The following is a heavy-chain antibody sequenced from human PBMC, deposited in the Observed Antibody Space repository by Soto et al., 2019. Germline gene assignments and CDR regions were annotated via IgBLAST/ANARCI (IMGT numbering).Heavy chain of an antibody. CDR3: AREVRSRPVVIISWFDP. D-gene: IGHD3-3*01. V-gene: IGHV3-48*01. CDR1: GFTFSSYS. CDR2: ISSSSSTI. Sequence: EVQLVESGGGLVQPGGSLRLSCAASGFTFSSYSMNWVRQAPGKGLEWVSYISSSSSTIYYADSVKGRFTISRDNAKNSLYLQMNSLRAEDTAVYYCAREVRSRPVVIISWFDPWGQGTLVTVYS. J-gene: IGHJ5*02.